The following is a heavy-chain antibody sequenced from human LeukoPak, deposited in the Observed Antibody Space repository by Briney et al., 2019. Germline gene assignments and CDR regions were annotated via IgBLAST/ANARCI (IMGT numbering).Heavy chain of an antibody. J-gene: IGHJ4*02. CDR3: ARDKQPGDY. D-gene: IGHD1-1*01. CDR1: GDSISPYN. Sequence: SETLSLTCTVSGDSISPYNWGWIRQPPGKGLEWIGYIYYSGDTTYNPSLKSRVTMSVDTSKNQFSLKLSSVTAADTAVYYCARDKQPGDYWGQGALVTVSS. CDR2: IYYSGDT. V-gene: IGHV4-59*01.